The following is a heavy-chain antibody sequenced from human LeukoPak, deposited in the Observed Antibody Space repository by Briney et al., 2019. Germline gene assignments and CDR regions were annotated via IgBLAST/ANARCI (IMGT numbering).Heavy chain of an antibody. J-gene: IGHJ4*02. D-gene: IGHD4-11*01. V-gene: IGHV4-39*01. CDR3: ARLVRYREARGYGDY. CDR2: ISYSGSS. Sequence: PSETLSLTRTVSGGSISSSRYYRGWIRQPPGKGLEWIASISYSGSSYYNPSLKSRVTISVDTSKNQVSLQLSSVTAADTAVYYCARLVRYREARGYGDYWGQGTLVTVSS. CDR1: GGSISSSRYY.